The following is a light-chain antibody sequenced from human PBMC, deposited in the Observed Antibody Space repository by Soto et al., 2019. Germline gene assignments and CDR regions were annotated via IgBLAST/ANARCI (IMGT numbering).Light chain of an antibody. CDR2: LGS. V-gene: IGKV2-28*01. CDR1: QSLLNSNGFNY. CDR3: MQTLQTTFT. Sequence: DIVMTQSPLSLPVTPGEPASISCRSSQSLLNSNGFNYLDWYLQKPGQSPQLLIYLGSYRASGVTERFSGSGSGTDFTLTISRVEAEDVGFYYCMQTLQTTFTFGPGTKTDI. J-gene: IGKJ3*01.